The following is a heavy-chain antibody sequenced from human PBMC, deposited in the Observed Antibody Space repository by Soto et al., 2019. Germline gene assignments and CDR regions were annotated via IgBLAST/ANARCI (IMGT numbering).Heavy chain of an antibody. J-gene: IGHJ4*02. V-gene: IGHV3-23*01. CDR3: AKDTPGIAAAGPNFDY. Sequence: EVQLLESGGGLVQPGGSLRLSCAASGFTFSSYAMSWVRQAPGKGLEWVSAISGSGGSTYYADSVKGRFTISRDNSKNTLYLQMNSLRAEDTAVYYCAKDTPGIAAAGPNFDYWGQGTLVTVSS. D-gene: IGHD6-13*01. CDR2: ISGSGGST. CDR1: GFTFSSYA.